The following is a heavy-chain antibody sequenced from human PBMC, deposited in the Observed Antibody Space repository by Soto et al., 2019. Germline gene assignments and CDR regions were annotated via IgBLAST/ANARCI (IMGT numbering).Heavy chain of an antibody. CDR1: GGSISSSSYY. V-gene: IGHV4-39*01. CDR3: ARCGETYYDFWSGYYFFNWFDP. CDR2: IYYSGST. D-gene: IGHD3-3*01. J-gene: IGHJ5*02. Sequence: SETLSLTCTVSGGSISSSSYYWGWIRQPPGKGLEWIGSIYYSGSTYYNPSLKSRVTISVDTSKNQFSLKLSSVTAAETAVYYCARCGETYYDFWSGYYFFNWFDPWGQGTLVTVSS.